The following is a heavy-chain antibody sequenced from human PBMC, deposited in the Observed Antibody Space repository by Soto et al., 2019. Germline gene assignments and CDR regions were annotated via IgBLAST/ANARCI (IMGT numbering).Heavy chain of an antibody. CDR1: GFSFSDYY. J-gene: IGHJ6*02. CDR3: AKDNRSFWNGYYRRYDYYGMDV. D-gene: IGHD3-3*01. Sequence: HVQLVESGGGLVEPGGSLRLSCAASGFSFSDYYVNWIRQAPGKGLAWISYTGRSLYPIYYADSVKGRFSISRDSAKNSVFLQMNSLRVEDTAVYYCAKDNRSFWNGYYRRYDYYGMDVWGRGTTVIVSS. V-gene: IGHV3-11*01. CDR2: TGRSLYPI.